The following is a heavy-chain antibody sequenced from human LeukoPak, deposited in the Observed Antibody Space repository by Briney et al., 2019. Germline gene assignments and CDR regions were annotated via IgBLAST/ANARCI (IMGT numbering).Heavy chain of an antibody. J-gene: IGHJ4*02. D-gene: IGHD5-24*01. CDR3: AKGGDGYNYYFDY. CDR2: ISSSGSTI. Sequence: GSLRLSCAASGFTFSDYYMSWIRQAPGKGLEWVSYISSSGSTIYYADSVKGRFTISRDNSKNTLYLQMNSLRAEDTAVYYCAKGGDGYNYYFDYWGQETLVTVSS. CDR1: GFTFSDYY. V-gene: IGHV3-11*01.